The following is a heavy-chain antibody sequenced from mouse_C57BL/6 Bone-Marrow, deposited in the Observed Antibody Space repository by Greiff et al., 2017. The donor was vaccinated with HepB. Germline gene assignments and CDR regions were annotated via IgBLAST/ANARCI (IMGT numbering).Heavy chain of an antibody. CDR2: IRSKSNNYAT. V-gene: IGHV10-1*01. J-gene: IGHJ1*03. CDR1: GFSFNTYA. D-gene: IGHD4-1*01. Sequence: EVNLVESGGGLVQPKGSLKLSCAASGFSFNTYAMNWVRQAPGKGLEWVARIRSKSNNYATYYADSVKDRFTISRDDSESMLYLQMNNLKTEDTAMYYCVRHNCKALYWYFDVWGTGTTVTVSS. CDR3: VRHNCKALYWYFDV.